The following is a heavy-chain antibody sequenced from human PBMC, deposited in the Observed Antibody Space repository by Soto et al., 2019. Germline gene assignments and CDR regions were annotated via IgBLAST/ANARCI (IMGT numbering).Heavy chain of an antibody. CDR3: AKAPTSGYTIPFDY. D-gene: IGHD3-22*01. CDR2: ISGSGGST. V-gene: IGHV3-23*01. Sequence: HPGGSLRLSCAASGFTFSSYAMSWVRQAPGKGLEWVSAISGSGGSTYYVDSVKGRFTISRDNSKNTLYLQMNSLRAEDTAVYYCAKAPTSGYTIPFDYWGQGTLVTVSS. CDR1: GFTFSSYA. J-gene: IGHJ4*02.